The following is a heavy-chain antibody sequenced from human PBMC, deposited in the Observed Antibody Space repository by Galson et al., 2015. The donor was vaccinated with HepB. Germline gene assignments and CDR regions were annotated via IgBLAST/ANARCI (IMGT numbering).Heavy chain of an antibody. D-gene: IGHD6-19*01. Sequence: SLRLSCAASGFTFSSYSMNWIRQAPGKGLEWVSSISSSSSYIYYADSVKGRFTISRDNAKNSLYPQMNSLRAEDTAVYYCARCRDSGWADCGGQGPLVTVSS. CDR2: ISSSSSYI. V-gene: IGHV3-21*01. CDR3: ARCRDSGWADC. J-gene: IGHJ4*02. CDR1: GFTFSSYS.